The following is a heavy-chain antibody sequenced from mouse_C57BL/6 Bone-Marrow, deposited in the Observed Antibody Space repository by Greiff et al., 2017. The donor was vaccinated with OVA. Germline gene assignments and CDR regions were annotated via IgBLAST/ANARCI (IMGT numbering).Heavy chain of an antibody. J-gene: IGHJ2*01. CDR1: GYTFTSYT. CDR2: IDPTNDYT. CDR3: TRGYYFDY. V-gene: IGHV1-4*01. Sequence: VQLVESGAELARPGASLKMSCKASGYTFTSYTIHWVQQRPGQGLEWIGYIDPTNDYTNYNQKFKGKATLTADKSSSTAYMQLSSLTSEDSAVYYCTRGYYFDYWGQGTTLTVSS.